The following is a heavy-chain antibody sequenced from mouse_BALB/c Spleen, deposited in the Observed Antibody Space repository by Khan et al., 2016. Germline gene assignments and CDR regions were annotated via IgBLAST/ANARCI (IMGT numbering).Heavy chain of an antibody. V-gene: IGHV6-6*02. CDR2: IRLKSNNYAT. Sequence: EVQLEVSGGGLVQPGGSMKLSCVASGFTFSNYWMNWVRQSPEKGLEWVAEIRLKSNNYATHYAESVKGRFTISRDDSKSSVYLQMNNLRAEDTGIYYGTTGFAYWGQGTLVTVSA. J-gene: IGHJ3*01. CDR1: GFTFSNYW. CDR3: TTGFAY.